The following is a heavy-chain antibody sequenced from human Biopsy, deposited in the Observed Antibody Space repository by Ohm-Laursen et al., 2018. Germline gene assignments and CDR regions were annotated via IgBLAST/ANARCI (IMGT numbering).Heavy chain of an antibody. CDR3: ASGDIGGIGLDV. D-gene: IGHD3-10*01. J-gene: IGHJ6*02. V-gene: IGHV1-69*04. Sequence: SSVKVSCKASGDTFTTSAIGWVRQVPGQGLDWMGRIIPILGTVDYGQNFQGRATIRADTSTTFLELTSLRYDDTAVYYCASGDIGGIGLDVWGLGTTVTVSS. CDR1: GDTFTTSA. CDR2: IIPILGTV.